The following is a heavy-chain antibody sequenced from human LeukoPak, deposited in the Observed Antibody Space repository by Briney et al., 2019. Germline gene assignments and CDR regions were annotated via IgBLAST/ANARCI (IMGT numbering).Heavy chain of an antibody. CDR3: ARDTHYYGMDV. Sequence: PSETLSLTCTVSGGSISNYYWSWIRQPPGKGLEWIGYIYYSGSTNYNPSLKSRVTISIDTSKNQFSLRLSSVTAADTAVYYCARDTHYYGMDVWGQGTTVTVSS. CDR1: GGSISNYY. J-gene: IGHJ6*02. V-gene: IGHV4-59*01. CDR2: IYYSGST.